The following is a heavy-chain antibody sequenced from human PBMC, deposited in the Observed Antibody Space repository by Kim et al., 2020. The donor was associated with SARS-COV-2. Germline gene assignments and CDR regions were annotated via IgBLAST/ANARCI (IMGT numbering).Heavy chain of an antibody. CDR3: AGCRSSWLWYAFDI. D-gene: IGHD6-13*01. Sequence: ADSMKGRFTTSRDNSTNTRYLQMNSLRAEDTAVYYCAGCRSSWLWYAFDIWGQGTMVTVSS. V-gene: IGHV3-30*01. J-gene: IGHJ3*02.